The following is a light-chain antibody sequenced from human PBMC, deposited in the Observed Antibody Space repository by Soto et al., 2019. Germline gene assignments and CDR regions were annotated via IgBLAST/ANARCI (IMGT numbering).Light chain of an antibody. CDR1: QSVSSN. Sequence: EIVMTQSPATLSVSPGERATLSCRASQSVSSNLAWYQQKPGQAPRLLIYGASTRATGIPARFSGSGSGTELTLTIRSLQSEDFAVYYCQQYNNWPPLTFGGGTKVEIK. CDR2: GAS. V-gene: IGKV3-15*01. CDR3: QQYNNWPPLT. J-gene: IGKJ4*01.